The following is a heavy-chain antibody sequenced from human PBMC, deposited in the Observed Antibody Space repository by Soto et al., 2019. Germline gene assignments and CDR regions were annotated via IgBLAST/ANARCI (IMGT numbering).Heavy chain of an antibody. V-gene: IGHV1-69*04. J-gene: IGHJ4*02. Sequence: GASVKVSCKASGGTFSSYTISWVRQAPGQGLEWMGRIIPILGIANYAQKFQGRVTITADKSTSTAYMELSSLRSEDTAVYYCARDLGYDFWSGKEVDRNLDYWGQGTLVTVSS. D-gene: IGHD3-3*01. CDR1: GGTFSSYT. CDR3: ARDLGYDFWSGKEVDRNLDY. CDR2: IIPILGIA.